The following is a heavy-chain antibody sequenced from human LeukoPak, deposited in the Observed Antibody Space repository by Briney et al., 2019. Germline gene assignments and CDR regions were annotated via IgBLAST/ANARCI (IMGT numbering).Heavy chain of an antibody. Sequence: PSETLSLTCTVSGGSISSYYWSWIRQPPGKGLEWIGYIYHSGSTYYNPSLKSRVTISVDRSKNQFSLKLSSVTAADTAVYYCARRGGYCSSTSCYLVNNWFDPWGQGTLVTVSS. CDR1: GGSISSYY. D-gene: IGHD2-2*01. V-gene: IGHV4-59*12. CDR2: IYHSGST. J-gene: IGHJ5*02. CDR3: ARRGGYCSSTSCYLVNNWFDP.